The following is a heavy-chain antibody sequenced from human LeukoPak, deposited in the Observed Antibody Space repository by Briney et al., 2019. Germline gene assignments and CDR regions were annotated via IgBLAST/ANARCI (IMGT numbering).Heavy chain of an antibody. CDR1: GGSISSGSYY. Sequence: SETLSLTCTVSGGSISSGSYYWSWIRQPAGKGLEWIGYIYYSGSTNYNPSLKSRVTISVDTSKNQFSLKLSSVTAADTAVYYCARDGGIAVAGSDGWFDPWGQGTLVTVSS. CDR3: ARDGGIAVAGSDGWFDP. J-gene: IGHJ5*02. CDR2: IYYSGST. V-gene: IGHV4-61*10. D-gene: IGHD6-19*01.